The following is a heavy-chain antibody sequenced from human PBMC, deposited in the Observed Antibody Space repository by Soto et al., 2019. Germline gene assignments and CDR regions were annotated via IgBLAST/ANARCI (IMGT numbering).Heavy chain of an antibody. CDR1: GGSISSSSYY. D-gene: IGHD5-12*01. CDR3: ARRSSGYSGYDPPPFDY. J-gene: IGHJ4*02. CDR2: IYYSGST. V-gene: IGHV4-39*01. Sequence: SETLSLTCTVSGGSISSSSYYWGWIRQPPGKGLEWIGSIYYSGSTYYNPSLKSRVTISVDTSKNQFSLKLSSVTAADTAAYYCARRSSGYSGYDPPPFDYWGQGTLVTVSS.